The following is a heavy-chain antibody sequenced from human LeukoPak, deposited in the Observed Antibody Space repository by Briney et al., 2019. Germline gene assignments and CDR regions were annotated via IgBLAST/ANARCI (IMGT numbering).Heavy chain of an antibody. CDR1: GFTFSRYM. J-gene: IGHJ4*02. CDR2: RKPDGGET. Sequence: GESLRLSCAASGFTFSRYMMTWVREDPGRGLEGVANRKPDGGETFCVGSVRGRFTISRDNAENSLYLQMNSQRAEDTAVYYCASGSLWSGTLEYWGQGTLVIVSS. CDR3: ASGSLWSGTLEY. V-gene: IGHV3-7*01. D-gene: IGHD3-3*01.